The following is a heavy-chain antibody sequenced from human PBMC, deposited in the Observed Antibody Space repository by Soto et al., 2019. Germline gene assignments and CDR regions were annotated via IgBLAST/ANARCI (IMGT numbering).Heavy chain of an antibody. V-gene: IGHV3-30*03. D-gene: IGHD3-10*01. J-gene: IGHJ4*02. CDR1: GIFFSSYG. Sequence: QVQLVESGGGVVQAGRSLRLSCAVSGIFFSSYGMHWVRQAPGKGLEWVALISHDGSSMFYGDSVRGRFTISRDNSRDMVFLQMSGLRPEERARYYCMGPGRGGGADYWGQGTLVTVSS. CDR2: ISHDGSSM. CDR3: MGPGRGGGADY.